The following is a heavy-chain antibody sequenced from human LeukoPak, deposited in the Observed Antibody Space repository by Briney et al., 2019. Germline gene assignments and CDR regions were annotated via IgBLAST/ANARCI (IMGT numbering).Heavy chain of an antibody. CDR2: IYHSGST. J-gene: IGHJ6*03. V-gene: IGHV4-38-2*02. CDR3: ARETSQKGAHYMDV. CDR1: GYSISSGYY. Sequence: SETLSLTCTVSGYSISSGYYWGWIRQPPGKGLEWIGSIYHSGSTYYNASLKSRVTISVDTSKKQFSLKLTSVTVADTAVYYCARETSQKGAHYMDVWGKGTTVTISS. D-gene: IGHD3-16*01.